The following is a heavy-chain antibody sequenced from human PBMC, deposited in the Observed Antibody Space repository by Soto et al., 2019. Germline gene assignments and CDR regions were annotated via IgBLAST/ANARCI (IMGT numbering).Heavy chain of an antibody. CDR2: IYSGGST. V-gene: IGHV3-53*02. J-gene: IGHJ6*02. CDR3: ARDRVLGYCSGGSCYAGDGMDV. CDR1: GFTVSSNY. D-gene: IGHD2-15*01. Sequence: EVQLVETGGGLIQPGGSLRLSCAASGFTVSSNYMSWVHQAPGKGLEWVSVIYSGGSTYYADSVKGRFTISRDNSKNKLYLQMNSLRAEDTAVYYCARDRVLGYCSGGSCYAGDGMDVWGQGTTVTVSS.